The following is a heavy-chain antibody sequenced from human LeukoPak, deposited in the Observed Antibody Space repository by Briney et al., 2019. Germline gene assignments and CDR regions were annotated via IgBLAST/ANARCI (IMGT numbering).Heavy chain of an antibody. CDR2: ISGSGGST. CDR1: GFTFSSYA. Sequence: GGSLRLSCAASGFTFSSYAMTWVRQAPGKGLEWVSDISGSGGSTYYADSVKGRFTISRDSSKNTLYLQMNSLRAEDTAVYYCAKNNYYDSSGPDDYWGQGTLVTVSS. CDR3: AKNNYYDSSGPDDY. D-gene: IGHD3-22*01. J-gene: IGHJ4*02. V-gene: IGHV3-23*01.